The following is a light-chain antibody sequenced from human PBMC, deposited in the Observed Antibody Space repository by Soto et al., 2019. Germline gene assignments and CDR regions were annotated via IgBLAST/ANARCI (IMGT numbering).Light chain of an antibody. Sequence: AIPLTQSPSSLSASVGDRVTITCRASQDIGSTLVWYQQKPGKAPKLLIYGASNLESGVPSRFSGDGSGTDFTLTIKHLQSEDFATYHCQQFKNYPRTFGQGTKLEIK. CDR2: GAS. V-gene: IGKV1D-13*01. J-gene: IGKJ2*01. CDR1: QDIGST. CDR3: QQFKNYPRT.